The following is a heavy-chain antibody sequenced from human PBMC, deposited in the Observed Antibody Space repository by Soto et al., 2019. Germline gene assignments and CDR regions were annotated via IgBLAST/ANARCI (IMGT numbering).Heavy chain of an antibody. D-gene: IGHD4-17*01. J-gene: IGHJ4*02. CDR3: ARVVSGRDYGDSIDC. Sequence: GGSLRLSCVGSGFTLSRYWLTWVRQAPGKGLEWLANIKEDGSEIYYVDSVKGRFTTSRDNAKNSLYLQMNGLRAEDTAVYYCARVVSGRDYGDSIDCWGRGTLVTVSS. V-gene: IGHV3-7*03. CDR2: IKEDGSEI. CDR1: GFTLSRYW.